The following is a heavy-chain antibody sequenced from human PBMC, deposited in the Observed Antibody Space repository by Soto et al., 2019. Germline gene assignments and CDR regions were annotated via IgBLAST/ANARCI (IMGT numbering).Heavy chain of an antibody. CDR2: MNPNSGNT. J-gene: IGHJ6*02. CDR3: ARIIMITFGRVIVIPERDYYGMDV. CDR1: GYTFTSYD. D-gene: IGHD3-16*02. V-gene: IGHV1-8*01. Sequence: ASVKVSCKASGYTFTSYDINWVRQATGQGLEWMGWMNPNSGNTGYAQKFQGRVTMTRNTSISTAYMELSSLRSEDTAVYYCARIIMITFGRVIVIPERDYYGMDVWGQGTTVTVS.